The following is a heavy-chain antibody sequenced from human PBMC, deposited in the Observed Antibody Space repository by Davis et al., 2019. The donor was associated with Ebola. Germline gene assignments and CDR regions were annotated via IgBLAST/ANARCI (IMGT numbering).Heavy chain of an antibody. J-gene: IGHJ4*02. CDR2: INTETGNP. CDR3: ARDQGNFDY. CDR1: GYTFTSYV. Sequence: ASVKVSCKASGYTFTSYVIHWVRQAPGQRLEWMGWINTETGNPTYAQGFTGRFVFSLDTSVSTAYLQISSLKAEDTAIYYCARDQGNFDYWGQGTLVTVSS. V-gene: IGHV7-4-1*02.